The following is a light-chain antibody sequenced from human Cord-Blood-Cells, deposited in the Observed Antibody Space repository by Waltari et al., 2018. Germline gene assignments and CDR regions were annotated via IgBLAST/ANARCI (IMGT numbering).Light chain of an antibody. CDR2: AAS. CDR1: QSISSY. V-gene: IGKV1-39*01. J-gene: IGKJ2*03. Sequence: DIQLTQSPSSLFASVVDRVIITCRTSQSISSYLIWYQQKPGKAPNLLIYAASSLQSGVPTRFSGSGSGTYFTLTISSLQPEDFATYYCQQSYITPYSFGQGTKLEIK. CDR3: QQSYITPYS.